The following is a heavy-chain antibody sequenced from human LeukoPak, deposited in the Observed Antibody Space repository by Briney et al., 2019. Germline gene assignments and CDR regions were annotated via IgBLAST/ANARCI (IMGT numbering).Heavy chain of an antibody. CDR2: IYPGDSDT. Sequence: GESLKISCKGSGYSFTSYWIGWVRQMPGKGLEWMGIIYPGDSDTRYSPSFQGQVTISADKSISTAYMELSSLRSEDTAVYYCARGPMIDAFDIWGQGTMVTVSS. V-gene: IGHV5-51*01. J-gene: IGHJ3*02. CDR3: ARGPMIDAFDI. D-gene: IGHD3-22*01. CDR1: GYSFTSYW.